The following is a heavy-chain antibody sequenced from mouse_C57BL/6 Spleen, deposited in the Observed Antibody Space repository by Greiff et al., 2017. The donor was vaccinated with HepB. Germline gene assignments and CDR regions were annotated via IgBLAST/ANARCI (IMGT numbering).Heavy chain of an antibody. J-gene: IGHJ4*01. CDR1: GYAFTNYL. CDR2: INPGSGGT. CDR3: ARSGNYPYAMDY. D-gene: IGHD2-1*01. V-gene: IGHV1-54*01. Sequence: VQRVESGAELVRPGTSVKVSCKASGYAFTNYLIEWVKQRPGQGLEWIGVINPGSGGTNYNEKFKGKATLTADKSSSTAYMQLSSLTSEDSAVYFCARSGNYPYAMDYWGQGTSVTVSS.